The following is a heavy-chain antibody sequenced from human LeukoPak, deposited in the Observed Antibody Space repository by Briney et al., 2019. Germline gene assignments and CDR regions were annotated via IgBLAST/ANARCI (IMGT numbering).Heavy chain of an antibody. Sequence: ASVKVSCKASGYTFTSYDINWVRQATGQGLEWMGWMNPNSGNTGYAQKFQGRVTITRNTSISPAYMELSSLRSEDTAVYYCARGGVPAAMGYYYYYMDVWGKGTTVTVSS. CDR3: ARGGVPAAMGYYYYYMDV. D-gene: IGHD2-2*01. V-gene: IGHV1-8*03. J-gene: IGHJ6*03. CDR1: GYTFTSYD. CDR2: MNPNSGNT.